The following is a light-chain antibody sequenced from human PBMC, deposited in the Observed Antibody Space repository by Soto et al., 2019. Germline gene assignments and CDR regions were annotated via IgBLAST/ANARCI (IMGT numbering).Light chain of an antibody. V-gene: IGKV3-15*01. CDR2: GAS. CDR3: QQYNNWPRT. Sequence: EIVMTQSPATLSVSPGERATLSCRASQSVSSNLAWYQQKPGQAPRLLIYGASTRATGIPARFSGSGSGTEFTLFIFCLQSEDFAVYYCQQYNNWPRTFGQGTKV. J-gene: IGKJ1*01. CDR1: QSVSSN.